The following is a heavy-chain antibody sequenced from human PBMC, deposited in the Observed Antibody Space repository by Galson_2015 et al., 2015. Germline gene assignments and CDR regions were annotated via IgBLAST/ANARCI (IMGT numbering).Heavy chain of an antibody. D-gene: IGHD5-18*01. CDR2: MSSSGHTI. J-gene: IGHJ6*02. CDR1: GFAFSDYY. Sequence: SLRLSCAASGFAFSDYYMTWIRQAPGKGLEWLAYMSSSGHTIYYADSVKGRFTISRDNAKSSLYLQMNSLRAGDTAVYYCARDGPDVDTGVGGGDGDYYGLDVWGQRTTVTVSS. V-gene: IGHV3-11*01. CDR3: ARDGPDVDTGVGGGDGDYYGLDV.